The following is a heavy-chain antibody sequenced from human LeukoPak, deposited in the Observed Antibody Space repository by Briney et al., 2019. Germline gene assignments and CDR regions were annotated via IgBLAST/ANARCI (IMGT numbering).Heavy chain of an antibody. CDR2: INAYNGNT. J-gene: IGHJ6*02. Sequence: ASVKVSCKASGYTFTSYDINWVRQAPGQGLEWMGWINAYNGNTNYAQNLQGRVTLTTDTSTSTAYMELRSLRSDDTAVYYCARAYYGSGTYLRMDVWGQGTTVTVSS. CDR3: ARAYYGSGTYLRMDV. V-gene: IGHV1-18*01. CDR1: GYTFTSYD. D-gene: IGHD3-10*01.